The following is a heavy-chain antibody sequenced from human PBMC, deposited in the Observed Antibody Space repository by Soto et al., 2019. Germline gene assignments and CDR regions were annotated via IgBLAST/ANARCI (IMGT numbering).Heavy chain of an antibody. Sequence: WTWIRQHPGKGLEWIGYIYYSGSTYYHPSLKSRVTISVDTSKNQFSLNLNSVTAADTAVYYCARDGSGIEYFQHWGQGTLVTVSS. J-gene: IGHJ1*01. V-gene: IGHV4-31*02. CDR3: ARDGSGIEYFQH. CDR2: IYYSGST. D-gene: IGHD3-10*01.